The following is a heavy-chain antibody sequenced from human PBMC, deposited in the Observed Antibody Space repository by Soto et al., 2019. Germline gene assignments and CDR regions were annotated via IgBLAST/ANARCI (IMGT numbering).Heavy chain of an antibody. J-gene: IGHJ4*02. CDR2: ISHSGDST. D-gene: IGHD4-17*01. Sequence: GGSLRLSCAASGLTFSSYAMSWVRQAPGKGLEWVSGISHSGDSTYYADSVKGRFTISRDNSKNTLYLEMNSLRAEDTAEYFCARNKPRTTVTLYRGYLDCWGQGTLVTVSS. CDR3: ARNKPRTTVTLYRGYLDC. V-gene: IGHV3-23*01. CDR1: GLTFSSYA.